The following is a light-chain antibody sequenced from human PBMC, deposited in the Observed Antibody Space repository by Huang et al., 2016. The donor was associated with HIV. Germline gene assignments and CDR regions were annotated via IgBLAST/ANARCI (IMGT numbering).Light chain of an antibody. Sequence: TKFPATLSVSPGQSVTLSCRASQSVGGKLAWYQQRPGQAPRLLIYGAATRVPTIPDRFSGSGSGTEFTLTISILQSEDFAVYYCQQYDTWPPLTFGGGTKV. CDR1: QSVGGK. CDR3: QQYDTWPPLT. J-gene: IGKJ4*01. CDR2: GAA. V-gene: IGKV3-15*01.